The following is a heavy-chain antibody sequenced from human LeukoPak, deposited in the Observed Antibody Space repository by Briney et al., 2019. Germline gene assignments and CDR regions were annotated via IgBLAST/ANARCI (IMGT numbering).Heavy chain of an antibody. CDR1: GGSISSGGYS. J-gene: IGHJ5*02. CDR3: ARGGRDFATSFDP. D-gene: IGHD2-15*01. Sequence: SETLSLTCAVSGGSISSGGYSWSWIRQPPGKGLEWIGYIYHSESTYYNPSLKSRVTISVDRSKNQFFLKLSSVTAADTAVYYCARGGRDFATSFDPWGQGTLVTVSS. CDR2: IYHSEST. V-gene: IGHV4-30-2*01.